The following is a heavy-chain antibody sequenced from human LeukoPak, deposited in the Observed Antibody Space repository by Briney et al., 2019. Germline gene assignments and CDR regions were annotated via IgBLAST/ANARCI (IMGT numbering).Heavy chain of an antibody. V-gene: IGHV1-46*01. Sequence: GGSLRLSCAASGFTFTSYYMHWVRQAPGQGLEWMGIINPSGGSTSYAQKFQGRVTMTRDTSTSTVYMELSSLRSEDTAVYYCARHDFWSGCIDYWGQGTLVTVSS. CDR1: GFTFTSYY. CDR2: INPSGGST. D-gene: IGHD3-3*01. CDR3: ARHDFWSGCIDY. J-gene: IGHJ4*02.